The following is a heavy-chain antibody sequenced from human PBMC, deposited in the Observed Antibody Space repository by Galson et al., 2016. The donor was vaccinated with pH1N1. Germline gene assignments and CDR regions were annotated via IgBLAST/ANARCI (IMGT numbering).Heavy chain of an antibody. CDR1: GSLFSGYA. V-gene: IGHV1-69*15. CDR2: IIPLFGTA. CDR3: AREGVYYFDSSGQD. D-gene: IGHD3-22*01. J-gene: IGHJ4*02. Sequence: SGSLFSGYAIRRVRQAPGQGLEWMGRIIPLFGTANYAHKLQGRVTITADESTRTVYMQLSSLTSEDTAVYYCAREGVYYFDSSGQDWGQGTLVTVSS.